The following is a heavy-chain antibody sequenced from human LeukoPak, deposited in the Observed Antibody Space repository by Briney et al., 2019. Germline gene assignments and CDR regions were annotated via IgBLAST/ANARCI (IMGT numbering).Heavy chain of an antibody. J-gene: IGHJ4*02. V-gene: IGHV4-38-2*02. CDR1: GYSIGSGYF. Sequence: SETLSLTCTVSGYSIGSGYFWGWYRRPPGKGLEWVGSIYHSGNTYYNPSLKSRVTISVDTSKNQFSLKLSSVTAADTAVYYCARVRDIVVVVYFDYWGQGTLVTVSS. CDR3: ARVRDIVVVVYFDY. CDR2: IYHSGNT. D-gene: IGHD2-2*01.